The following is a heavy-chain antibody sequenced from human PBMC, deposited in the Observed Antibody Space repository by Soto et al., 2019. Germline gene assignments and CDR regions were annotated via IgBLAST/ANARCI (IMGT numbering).Heavy chain of an antibody. D-gene: IGHD6-13*01. CDR2: ISDSGGLT. Sequence: EVQLLESGGGLVQPGGSLRLSCAASGFTFSNHAMSWVRQAPGKGLEWVSGISDSGGLTYYADSVKGRFSMSRDNSKNTRYLQMKNLRAEDTAVYFCAKRQGIGAAAKNFDFWGQGTLVTVSS. CDR3: AKRQGIGAAAKNFDF. CDR1: GFTFSNHA. V-gene: IGHV3-23*01. J-gene: IGHJ4*02.